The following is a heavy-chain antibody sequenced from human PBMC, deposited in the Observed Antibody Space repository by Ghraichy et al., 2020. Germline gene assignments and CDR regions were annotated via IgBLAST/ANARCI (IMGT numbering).Heavy chain of an antibody. CDR2: INHSGST. CDR3: ARSGLRGWSSKIFDY. CDR1: GGSFSGYY. V-gene: IGHV4-34*01. J-gene: IGHJ4*02. D-gene: IGHD3-10*01. Sequence: SCAVYGGSFSGYYWSWIRQPPGKGLEWIGEINHSGSTNYNPSLKSRVTISVDTSKNQFSLKLSSVTAADTAVYYCARSGLRGWSSKIFDYWGQGTLVTVSS.